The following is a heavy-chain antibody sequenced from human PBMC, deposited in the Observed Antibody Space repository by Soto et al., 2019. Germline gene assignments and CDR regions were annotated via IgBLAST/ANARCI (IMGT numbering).Heavy chain of an antibody. J-gene: IGHJ6*02. CDR2: IWFDGTNK. CDR1: GFTFSSYG. CDR3: ASEYCSGGSCDDYGMDV. Sequence: QVQLVESGGGVVQPGRSLRLSCAASGFTFSSYGMHWVRQAPGKGLEWVALIWFDGTNKYYADSVKGRFTISRDNSKNTLYLQMNSLRAEDTAVYYCASEYCSGGSCDDYGMDVWGQGTTVTVSS. D-gene: IGHD2-15*01. V-gene: IGHV3-33*01.